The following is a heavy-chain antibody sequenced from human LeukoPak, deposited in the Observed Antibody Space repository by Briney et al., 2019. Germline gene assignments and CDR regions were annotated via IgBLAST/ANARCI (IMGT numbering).Heavy chain of an antibody. Sequence: PSETLSLTCAVYGGSFSGYYWSWIRQPPGKGLEWIGEINHSGSTNYNPSLKSRVTISVDTSKNQFSLKLSSVTAADTAVYYCARCGYCSGGSCSTLWAFDIWGQGTMVTVSS. D-gene: IGHD2-15*01. J-gene: IGHJ3*02. CDR2: INHSGST. CDR1: GGSFSGYY. V-gene: IGHV4-34*01. CDR3: ARCGYCSGGSCSTLWAFDI.